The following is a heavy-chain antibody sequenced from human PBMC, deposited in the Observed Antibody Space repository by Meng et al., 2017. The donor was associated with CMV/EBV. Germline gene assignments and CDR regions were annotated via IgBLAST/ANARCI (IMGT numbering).Heavy chain of an antibody. V-gene: IGHV3-11*01. CDR1: GFTFSDYY. CDR3: ARGGYSSSSPYYYGMDV. D-gene: IGHD6-6*01. J-gene: IGHJ6*02. Sequence: GVSLKISCAASGFTFSDYYMSWIRQAPGKGLEWVSYISSSGSTIYYADSVKGRFTISRDNAKNSLYLQMSSLRAEDTAVYYCARGGYSSSSPYYYGMDVWGQGTTVTVSS. CDR2: ISSSGSTI.